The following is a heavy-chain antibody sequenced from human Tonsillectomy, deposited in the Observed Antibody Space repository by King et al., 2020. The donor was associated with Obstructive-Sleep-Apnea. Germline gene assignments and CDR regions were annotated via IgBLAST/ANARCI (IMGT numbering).Heavy chain of an antibody. CDR2: IQSKTEVGPT. V-gene: IGHV3-15*01. CDR3: TTDGLNWGGFDY. J-gene: IGHJ4*02. D-gene: IGHD7-27*01. Sequence: VQLVESGGGLVKPGGSLRLSCAASGFTFSNASMSWVRQAPGKGLEWVCRIQSKTEVGPTHYAAPVKGRFTISRDDSKNTLYLQMNSLKTEDTAVYYCTTDGLNWGGFDYWGQGTLVTVSS. CDR1: GFTFSNAS.